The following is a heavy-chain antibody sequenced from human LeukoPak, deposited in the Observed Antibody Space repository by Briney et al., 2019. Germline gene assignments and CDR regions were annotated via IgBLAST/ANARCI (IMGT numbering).Heavy chain of an antibody. J-gene: IGHJ3*02. Sequence: ASVKVSCKASGYTFTGYFMHWVRQAPGQGREWMGWINPNSGGTNYAQKFQGRVTMTRDTSISTAYMELSRLRSDDTAVYYCARVFRDGYNLGSGAFDIWGQGTMVTVSS. V-gene: IGHV1-2*02. CDR2: INPNSGGT. CDR1: GYTFTGYF. D-gene: IGHD5-24*01. CDR3: ARVFRDGYNLGSGAFDI.